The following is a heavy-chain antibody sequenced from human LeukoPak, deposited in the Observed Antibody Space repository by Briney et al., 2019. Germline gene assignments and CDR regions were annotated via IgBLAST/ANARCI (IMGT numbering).Heavy chain of an antibody. Sequence: QALSLTCAISGDSVSRNSATWNWIRQSPSRGLEWLGRTYYRSKWYNEYAVSVKSRITINPDTSKNQFSLQLNAVTPEDTAVYYCARGPGAFHIWGQGTMATVSS. J-gene: IGHJ3*02. CDR3: ARGPGAFHI. CDR1: GDSVSRNSAT. V-gene: IGHV6-1*01. CDR2: TYYRSKWYN.